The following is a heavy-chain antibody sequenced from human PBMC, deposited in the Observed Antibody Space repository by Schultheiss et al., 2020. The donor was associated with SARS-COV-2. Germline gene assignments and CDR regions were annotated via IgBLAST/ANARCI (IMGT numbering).Heavy chain of an antibody. D-gene: IGHD2-15*01. CDR1: GYTFTSYY. CDR3: ARVYCGGGRCYSGGTS. V-gene: IGHV1-18*04. Sequence: ASVKVSCKASGYTFTSYYMHWVRQAPGQGLEWMGWISADNGNTNYAQKFQGRVTMTTDTSTRTAYMDLRSLRSDDTAVYYCARVYCGGGRCYSGGTSWGQGTLVTVSS. J-gene: IGHJ5*02. CDR2: ISADNGNT.